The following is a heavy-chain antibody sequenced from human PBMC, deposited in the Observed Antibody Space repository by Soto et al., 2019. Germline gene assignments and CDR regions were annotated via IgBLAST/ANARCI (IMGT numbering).Heavy chain of an antibody. D-gene: IGHD5-12*01. V-gene: IGHV1-69*08. J-gene: IGHJ6*03. CDR3: ARVTGGHDSGGHYMDV. CDR1: GGTLSSYS. Sequence: QVQLVQSGPEVKKPGSSVKVSCKTSGGTLSSYSISWVRQAPGQGLEWVGRIITFVGKANVAQQFQGRVTITADRSTDKTYMALRRLTSDDTAVYYGARVTGGHDSGGHYMDVWGTGTTVTVSS. CDR2: IITFVGKA.